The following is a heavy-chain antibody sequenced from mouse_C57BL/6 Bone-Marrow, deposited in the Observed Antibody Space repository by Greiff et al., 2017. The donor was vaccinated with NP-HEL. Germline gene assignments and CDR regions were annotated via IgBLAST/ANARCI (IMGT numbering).Heavy chain of an antibody. CDR1: GFNIKDYY. J-gene: IGHJ1*03. D-gene: IGHD2-4*01. CDR2: IDPEDGET. CDR3: ARGLGLRRTVCWYFDV. Sequence: VQLQQSGAELVKPGASVKLSCTASGFNIKDYYMHWVKQRTEQGLEWIGRIDPEDGETKYAPKFQGKATITADTSSHTAYLQLSSLTSEDTAVNYGARGLGLRRTVCWYFDVWGTGTTVTVSS. V-gene: IGHV14-2*01.